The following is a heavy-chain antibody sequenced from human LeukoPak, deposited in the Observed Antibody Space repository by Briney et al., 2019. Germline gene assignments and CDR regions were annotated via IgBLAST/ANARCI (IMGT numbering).Heavy chain of an antibody. CDR1: GFIFSSYR. D-gene: IGHD3-10*01. CDR3: ARAAMVRGVDYFDY. Sequence: GGSLRLSCAASGFIFSSYRMNWVRQAPGKGLEWVSVISDTGGTTYYADSVKGRFTISRDNSKNTLYLQMNSLRAEDTAVYFCARAAMVRGVDYFDYWGQGTLVTVSS. CDR2: ISDTGGTT. J-gene: IGHJ4*02. V-gene: IGHV3-23*01.